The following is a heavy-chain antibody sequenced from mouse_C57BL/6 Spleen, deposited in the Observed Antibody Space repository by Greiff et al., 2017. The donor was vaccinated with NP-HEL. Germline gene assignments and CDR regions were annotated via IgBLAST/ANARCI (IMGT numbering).Heavy chain of an antibody. J-gene: IGHJ3*01. CDR1: GYTFTSYW. Sequence: QVQLQQPGAELVKPGASVKLSCKASGYTFTSYWMQWVKQRPGQGLEWIGEIDPSDSYTNYNQKFKGKATLTVDTSSSTAYMQLSSLTSEDSAVYYCAVWYLFAYWGQGTLVTVSA. V-gene: IGHV1-50*01. D-gene: IGHD2-10*02. CDR3: AVWYLFAY. CDR2: IDPSDSYT.